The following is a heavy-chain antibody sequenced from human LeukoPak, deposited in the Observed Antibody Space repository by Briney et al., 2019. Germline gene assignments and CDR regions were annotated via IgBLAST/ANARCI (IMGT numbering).Heavy chain of an antibody. CDR2: ISAYNGNT. J-gene: IGHJ4*02. CDR3: ARLVTEYQLRTYYFDY. Sequence: ASVKVSCKASGYTFTSYGISWVRQAPGQGLERMGWISAYNGNTNYAQKLQGRVTMTTDTSTSTAYMELRSLRSDDTAVYYCARLVTEYQLRTYYFDYWGQGTLVTVSS. V-gene: IGHV1-18*01. D-gene: IGHD2-2*01. CDR1: GYTFTSYG.